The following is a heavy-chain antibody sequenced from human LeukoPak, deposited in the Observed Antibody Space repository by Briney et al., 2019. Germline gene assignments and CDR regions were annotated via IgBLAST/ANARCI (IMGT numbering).Heavy chain of an antibody. CDR1: GFTFTSSA. Sequence: SVKVSCKASGFTFTSSAMQWVRLPRGQRLEWIGCIVVCSGNTNYAHKFQERVTITRDMSKSTVSMELSSLSSEDTAVYYCAADGGLTKAPEIGYYYYYMDVWGKGTPVTVSS. CDR2: IVVCSGNT. V-gene: IGHV1-58*02. J-gene: IGHJ6*03. CDR3: AADGGLTKAPEIGYYYYYMDV. D-gene: IGHD4-23*01.